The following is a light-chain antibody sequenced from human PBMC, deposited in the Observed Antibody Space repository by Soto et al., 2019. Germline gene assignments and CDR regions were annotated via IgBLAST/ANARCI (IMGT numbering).Light chain of an antibody. V-gene: IGKV3-20*01. CDR2: GVS. CDR3: QQYSSLPHT. J-gene: IGKJ2*01. Sequence: ESVLTQSPGTLSLSPGERATLSCRATQSVTNNYFAWYQQKPGQSPRLLIYGVSSRATDIPDRFSGSGSGTDFTLNISILEPEAVVVYCCQQYSSLPHTFGQGNKLEVK. CDR1: QSVTNNY.